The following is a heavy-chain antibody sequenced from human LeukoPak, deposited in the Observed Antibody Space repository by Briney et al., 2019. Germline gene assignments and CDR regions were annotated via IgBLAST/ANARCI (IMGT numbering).Heavy chain of an antibody. CDR2: ITNSGGTF. D-gene: IGHD2-2*01. V-gene: IGHV3-11*04. Sequence: GGSLRLSCAASGFAFSDYYMCWIRQAPGPGLEWDSYITNSGGTFYYTDSIRGRFTISRDNAKNSLYLQMNSLRAEDTAVYYCARRHCSSTTTCPLVDYWGQGTLVTVSS. J-gene: IGHJ4*02. CDR3: ARRHCSSTTTCPLVDY. CDR1: GFAFSDYY.